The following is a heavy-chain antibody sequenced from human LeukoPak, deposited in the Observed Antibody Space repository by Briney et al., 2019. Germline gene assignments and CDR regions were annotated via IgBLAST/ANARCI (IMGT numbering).Heavy chain of an antibody. J-gene: IGHJ4*02. CDR1: GYSFMNYG. V-gene: IGHV1-18*01. D-gene: IGHD3-10*01. CDR3: ARAVLWVGELLKYLDY. Sequence: ASVKVSCKASGYSFMNYGISWVRQAPGQGLEWIGWINTCNGNTNYAEELQGRATMTTDTSTSTAYMELRSLTSDDTAVYYCARAVLWVGELLKYLDYWGQGTLVTVSS. CDR2: INTCNGNT.